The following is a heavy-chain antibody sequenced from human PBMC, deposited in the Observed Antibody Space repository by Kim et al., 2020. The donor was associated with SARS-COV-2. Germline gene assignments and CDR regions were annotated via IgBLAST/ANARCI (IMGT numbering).Heavy chain of an antibody. D-gene: IGHD5-18*01. CDR1: GGSISSSSYY. Sequence: SETLSLTCTVSGGSISSSSYYWGWIRQPPGKGLEWIGSIYYSGSTYYNPSLKSRVTISVDTSKNQFSLKLSSVTAADTAVYYCARTGGYSYGLYYYGMDVWGQGTTVTASS. CDR2: IYYSGST. J-gene: IGHJ6*02. V-gene: IGHV4-39*01. CDR3: ARTGGYSYGLYYYGMDV.